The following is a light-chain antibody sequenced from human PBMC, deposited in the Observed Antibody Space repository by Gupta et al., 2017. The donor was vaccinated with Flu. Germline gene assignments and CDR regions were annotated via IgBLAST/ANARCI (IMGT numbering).Light chain of an antibody. V-gene: IGKV4-1*01. CDR2: WAS. Sequence: DIVMTQSPDSLAVSLGERAAIKCKSRQSVVYNSDNNDYLTWYQKKPGQSPRLLIYWASTRESGVHDRFSGAGSGRDFALTISSVQAEDAATYYCQQYYSLPWTFGQGTKVEI. J-gene: IGKJ1*01. CDR3: QQYYSLPWT. CDR1: QSVVYNSDNNDY.